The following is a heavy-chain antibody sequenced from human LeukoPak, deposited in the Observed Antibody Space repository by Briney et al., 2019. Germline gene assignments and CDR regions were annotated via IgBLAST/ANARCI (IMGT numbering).Heavy chain of an antibody. CDR3: AKDTYYDSSGYYKGVFDY. Sequence: PGGSLRLSCAASGFTFSAFWMHWVHQAPGKGLVWVSRINSDGSSTTYADSVKGRFTISRDNSKNTLYLQMNSLRAEDTAVYYCAKDTYYDSSGYYKGVFDYWGQGTLVTVSS. V-gene: IGHV3-74*01. J-gene: IGHJ4*02. D-gene: IGHD3-22*01. CDR1: GFTFSAFW. CDR2: INSDGSST.